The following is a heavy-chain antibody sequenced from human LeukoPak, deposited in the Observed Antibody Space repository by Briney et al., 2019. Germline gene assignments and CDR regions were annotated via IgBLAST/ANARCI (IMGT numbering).Heavy chain of an antibody. J-gene: IGHJ4*02. CDR2: INPNSGGT. CDR1: GYTFTGYY. CDR3: ARGSSKYYYDSSGYPFDY. V-gene: IGHV1-2*02. D-gene: IGHD3-22*01. Sequence: GASVKVSCKASGYTFTGYYMHWVRQAPGQGLEWMGWINPNSGGTNYAQKFRGRVTMTRDTSISTAYMELSRLRSDDTAVYYCARGSSKYYYDSSGYPFDYWGQGTLVTVSS.